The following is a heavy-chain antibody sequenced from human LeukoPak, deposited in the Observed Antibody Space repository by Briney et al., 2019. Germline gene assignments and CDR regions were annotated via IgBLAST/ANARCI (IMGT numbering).Heavy chain of an antibody. CDR3: ARDEVGANFDY. CDR1: DFSFTTYT. V-gene: IGHV3-21*01. Sequence: GGPLRLSCAASDFSFTTYTMSWVRQAPGKGLEWVSSISGGDPTTYYADSVKGRFTISRDNAKNSLYLQMNSLRAEDTAVYYCARDEVGANFDYWGQGTLVTVSS. CDR2: ISGGDPTT. D-gene: IGHD1-26*01. J-gene: IGHJ4*02.